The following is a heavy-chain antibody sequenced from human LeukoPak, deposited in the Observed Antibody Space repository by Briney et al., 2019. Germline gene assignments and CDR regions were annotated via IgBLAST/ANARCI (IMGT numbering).Heavy chain of an antibody. Sequence: GGSLRLSCAASGFTFSNAWMSWVRQAPGKGLEWVGRIKSKTDGGTTDYAAPVKGRFTIPRDDSKNTLYLQMNSLKTEDTAVYYCTTDPGSSWYFFYGRDPDYWGQGTLVTVSS. CDR2: IKSKTDGGTT. CDR3: TTDPGSSWYFFYGRDPDY. J-gene: IGHJ4*02. CDR1: GFTFSNAW. D-gene: IGHD6-13*01. V-gene: IGHV3-15*01.